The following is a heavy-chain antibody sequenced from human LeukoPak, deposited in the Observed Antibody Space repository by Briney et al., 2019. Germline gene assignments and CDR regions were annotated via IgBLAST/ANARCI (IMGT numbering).Heavy chain of an antibody. D-gene: IGHD6-19*01. CDR2: ISYDGSNK. CDR1: GFTFSSYG. Sequence: GGSLRLSCAASGFTFSSYGMHWVRQAPGKGLEWVAVISYDGSNKYYADSVKGRFTISGDNSKNTLYLQMNSLRAEDTAVYYCAKTVAGETNWFDPWGQGTLVTVSS. J-gene: IGHJ5*02. V-gene: IGHV3-30*18. CDR3: AKTVAGETNWFDP.